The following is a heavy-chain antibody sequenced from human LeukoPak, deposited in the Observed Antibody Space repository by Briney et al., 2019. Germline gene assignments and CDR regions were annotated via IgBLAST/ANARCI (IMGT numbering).Heavy chain of an antibody. CDR2: ISWNSGSI. CDR1: GFTFDDYA. V-gene: IGHV3-9*01. CDR3: ARDKALYNYEVVGFDS. J-gene: IGHJ4*02. Sequence: PGGSLRLSCAASGFTFDDYAMHWVRQAPGKGLEWVSGISWNSGSIGYADSVKGRFTISRDNAKNSLYLQMNSLRAEDTAVYYCARDKALYNYEVVGFDSWGQGTLVTVSS. D-gene: IGHD3-22*01.